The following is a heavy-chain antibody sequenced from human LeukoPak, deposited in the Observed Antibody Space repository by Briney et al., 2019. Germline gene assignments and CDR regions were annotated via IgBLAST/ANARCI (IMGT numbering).Heavy chain of an antibody. CDR1: GGTFGSYT. CDR2: SVPIFDTT. CDR3: SGDLHWHHDS. V-gene: IGHV1-69*08. Sequence: SVKVSCKVSGGTFGSYTINWVRQAPGQGLEWMGRSVPIFDTTNYARNFQGRVTITADKSTTTVYMELTSLRSGDTAVYYCSGDLHWHHDSWGQGTLVTVSS. J-gene: IGHJ5*02. D-gene: IGHD3-16*01.